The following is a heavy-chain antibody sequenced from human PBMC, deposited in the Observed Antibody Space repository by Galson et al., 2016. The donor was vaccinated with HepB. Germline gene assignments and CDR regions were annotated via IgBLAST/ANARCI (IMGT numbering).Heavy chain of an antibody. V-gene: IGHV1-3*01. CDR3: VRRATTPVGNSGWYVLFEDSWFAP. CDR2: INAGNGNT. CDR1: GYTLTSYH. J-gene: IGHJ5*02. D-gene: IGHD6-19*01. Sequence: SVKVSCKASGYTLTSYHMHWVRQAPGQRLEWMGRINAGNGNTNFAEKFQGRVTITRDTSASTAYMELSSLRSEDTAVYFCVRRATTPVGNSGWYVLFEDSWFAPWGQGTLVTVSS.